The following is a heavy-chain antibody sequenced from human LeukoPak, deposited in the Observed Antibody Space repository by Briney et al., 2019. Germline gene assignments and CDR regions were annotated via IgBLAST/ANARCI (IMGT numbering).Heavy chain of an antibody. J-gene: IGHJ4*02. V-gene: IGHV3-7*01. CDR1: GFTFSNYW. CDR2: IRQNGSDK. CDR3: ARVDSSSWGAFDY. Sequence: PGGSLRLSCEASGFTFSNYWMDWVRQAPGKGLEWVANIRQNGSDKYYVDSVKGRFTISRDNAKNSLYLQMNSLRAEDTAVYYCARVDSSSWGAFDYWGQGTLVTVSS. D-gene: IGHD6-13*01.